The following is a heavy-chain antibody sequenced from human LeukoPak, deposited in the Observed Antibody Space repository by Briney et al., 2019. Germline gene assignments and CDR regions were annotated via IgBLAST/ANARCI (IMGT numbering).Heavy chain of an antibody. V-gene: IGHV3-23*01. D-gene: IGHD3-22*01. Sequence: GGSLRLSCAASGFTFSSYAMSWVRQAPGKGLEWVSAISGSGGSTYYADSVKGRFTISRDNSKNTLYLQMNSLRAEDTAVYYCARDSQEYYYDSSGWFDYWGQGTLVTVSS. CDR2: ISGSGGST. CDR1: GFTFSSYA. J-gene: IGHJ4*02. CDR3: ARDSQEYYYDSSGWFDY.